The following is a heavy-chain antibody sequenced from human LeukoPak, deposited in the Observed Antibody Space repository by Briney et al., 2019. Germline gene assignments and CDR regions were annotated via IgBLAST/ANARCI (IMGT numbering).Heavy chain of an antibody. D-gene: IGHD3-10*01. Sequence: GGSLRLSCAASGFTFSSCAMGWVRQPPGKGPEWVSGITDTGGSTYYTDSVKGRFTITRDNAKNTLYLQMNSLRAEDTALYYCARIGDYGSGSEGFDPWGQGTLVTVSS. V-gene: IGHV3-23*01. CDR1: GFTFSSCA. CDR2: ITDTGGST. CDR3: ARIGDYGSGSEGFDP. J-gene: IGHJ5*02.